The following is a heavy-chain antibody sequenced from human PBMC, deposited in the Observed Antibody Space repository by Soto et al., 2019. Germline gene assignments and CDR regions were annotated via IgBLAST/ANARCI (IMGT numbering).Heavy chain of an antibody. D-gene: IGHD1-7*01. CDR1: GLTFSSYV. CDR3: AKLPYNNWNYIYFDN. J-gene: IGHJ4*02. Sequence: EGQLLESGGGLVPPGGSLRLSCTAPGLTFSSYVMSWVRQAPGKGLEWVSGISGSGGNTHYADSVKGRLTISRDNSKNSQYLRINSLRADDTAVYYCAKLPYNNWNYIYFDNWGQGTLVTVSS. V-gene: IGHV3-23*01. CDR2: ISGSGGNT.